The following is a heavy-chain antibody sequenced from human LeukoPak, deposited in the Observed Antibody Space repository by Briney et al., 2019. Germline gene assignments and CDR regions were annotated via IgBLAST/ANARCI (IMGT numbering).Heavy chain of an antibody. CDR2: IKEDGSEK. D-gene: IGHD1-14*01. J-gene: IGHJ5*02. Sequence: GGSLRLSCAASGFTFSNYWMAWVRQAPGKGLEWVANIKEDGSEKYYVDSVKGRFTISRDNAKNSLYLQMNSLRAEDTAVYYCARGGEPENWFDPWGQGTLVTVSS. CDR1: GFTFSNYW. CDR3: ARGGEPENWFDP. V-gene: IGHV3-7*03.